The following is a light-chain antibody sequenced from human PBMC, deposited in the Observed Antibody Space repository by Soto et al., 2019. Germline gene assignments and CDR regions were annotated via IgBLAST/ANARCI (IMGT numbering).Light chain of an antibody. Sequence: DILLTQSPSRLSGSIGDGGSIXCRASQSISSWLAWYQHKPGKAPKLLIYDASNLDSGVPSRFSGSGSGTEFSLTISNLQPDDCATYYCQQYENYWTFGQGTKVDI. CDR3: QQYENYWT. J-gene: IGKJ1*01. CDR2: DAS. CDR1: QSISSW. V-gene: IGKV1-5*01.